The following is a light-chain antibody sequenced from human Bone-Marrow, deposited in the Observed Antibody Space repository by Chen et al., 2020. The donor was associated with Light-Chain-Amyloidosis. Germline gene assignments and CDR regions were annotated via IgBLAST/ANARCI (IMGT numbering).Light chain of an antibody. J-gene: IGLJ2*01. CDR3: QSYDSGRIGSKV. CDR2: DNI. CDR1: SSDIGAGYD. Sequence: QSVLTQPPSVSGAPGQRVTIACTGSSSDIGAGYDVHWYQQLPGTAPKLLIYDNIKRPSGFPDRFSGSQYGTSAARANTGLQAEDEADYYCQSYDSGRIGSKVFGGGTKLTVL. V-gene: IGLV1-40*01.